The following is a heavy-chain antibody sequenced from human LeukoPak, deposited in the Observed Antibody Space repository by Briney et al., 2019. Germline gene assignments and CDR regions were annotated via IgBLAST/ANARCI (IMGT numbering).Heavy chain of an antibody. V-gene: IGHV3-20*04. CDR1: GFTFDDYG. CDR3: ERNYGGYDGSDF. Sequence: GGSLRLSCAASGFTFDDYGVSWVRQAPGKGLEWVSGINWNGGSTGFADSVKGRFTISRDNAKNSLYLQMNSLRAEATALYYCERNYGGYDGSDFWGQGTLVTVSS. J-gene: IGHJ4*02. CDR2: INWNGGST. D-gene: IGHD5-12*01.